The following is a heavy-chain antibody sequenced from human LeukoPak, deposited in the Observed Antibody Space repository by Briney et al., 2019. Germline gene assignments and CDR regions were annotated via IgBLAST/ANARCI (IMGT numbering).Heavy chain of an antibody. Sequence: GASVKVSCKASGYTFTSYAMHWVRQAPGQRLEWMGWINAGNGNTKYSQKFQGRVTITRDTSASTAYMELSSLRSEDTAVYYCARDRSAKYVWGSYRYKAGDAFDIWSQGTMVTVSS. CDR1: GYTFTSYA. J-gene: IGHJ3*02. CDR2: INAGNGNT. D-gene: IGHD3-16*02. CDR3: ARDRSAKYVWGSYRYKAGDAFDI. V-gene: IGHV1-3*01.